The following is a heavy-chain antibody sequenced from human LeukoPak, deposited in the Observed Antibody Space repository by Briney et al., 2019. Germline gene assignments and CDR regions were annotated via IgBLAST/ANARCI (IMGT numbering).Heavy chain of an antibody. Sequence: ASVKVSCKASGYTFTDYYMHWVRQAPGQGLEWMGWINPNSGATNYAHKFQGRVTMTRDTSISTAYMELSRLTYDDTAVYYCAREGLGGDYYVDYWGQGALVTVSS. CDR3: AREGLGGDYYVDY. V-gene: IGHV1-2*02. D-gene: IGHD2-21*01. CDR2: INPNSGAT. J-gene: IGHJ4*02. CDR1: GYTFTDYY.